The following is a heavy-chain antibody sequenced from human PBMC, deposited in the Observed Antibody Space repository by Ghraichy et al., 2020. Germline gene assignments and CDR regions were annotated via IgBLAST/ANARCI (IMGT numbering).Heavy chain of an antibody. V-gene: IGHV4-59*01. J-gene: IGHJ4*02. D-gene: IGHD6-6*01. Sequence: SETLSLTCTVSGGSISGYYRDWIRQSPGKGLEWIGYVFYSGSTYYNPSLNSRVSISLDTSKNQFSLKVYSVTPADTAVYYCARGFSSSVFDYWGQGALVTVSS. CDR2: VFYSGST. CDR3: ARGFSSSVFDY. CDR1: GGSISGYY.